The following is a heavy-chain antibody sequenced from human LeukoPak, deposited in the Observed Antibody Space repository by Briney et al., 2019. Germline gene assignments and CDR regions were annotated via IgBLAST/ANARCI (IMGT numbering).Heavy chain of an antibody. J-gene: IGHJ4*02. D-gene: IGHD2-2*02. Sequence: TGGSLRLSCAASGFTFDDYGMSWVRQAPGKGLEWVSGINWNGGSTGYADSVKGRFTISRDNAKNSLYLQMNSLRAEDTALYYCARPLHLGYCSSTSCYTVPFDYWGQGTLDTVSS. V-gene: IGHV3-20*04. CDR1: GFTFDDYG. CDR3: ARPLHLGYCSSTSCYTVPFDY. CDR2: INWNGGST.